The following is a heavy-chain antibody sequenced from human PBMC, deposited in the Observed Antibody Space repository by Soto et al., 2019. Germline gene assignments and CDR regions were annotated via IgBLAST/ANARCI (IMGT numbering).Heavy chain of an antibody. Sequence: GSSVKVSCKASGYTFASYGISWVRQAPGQGLEWMGWISAYNGNTNYAQKLQGRVTLTTDTSTSTAYMELRSLRSDDTAVYYCARDMMYDFWSGWPHYYYAMDVSGQGTTVTLSS. CDR3: ARDMMYDFWSGWPHYYYAMDV. CDR2: ISAYNGNT. V-gene: IGHV1-18*04. D-gene: IGHD3-3*01. J-gene: IGHJ6*02. CDR1: GYTFASYG.